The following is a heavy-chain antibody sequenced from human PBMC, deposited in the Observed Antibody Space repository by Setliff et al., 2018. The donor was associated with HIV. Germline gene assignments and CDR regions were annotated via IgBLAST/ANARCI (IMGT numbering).Heavy chain of an antibody. Sequence: PSETLSLTCAVSGGSISTNNWWTWVRQSPGKGLEWIGDIYHSGTTNYNPSLKSRVTISVDKSKNQISLKMTSVTAADTAVYYCARVQYHYVNNGDSYYFTHWGHGTLVTVSS. J-gene: IGHJ4*01. CDR2: IYHSGTT. CDR3: ARVQYHYVNNGDSYYFTH. V-gene: IGHV4-4*02. D-gene: IGHD3-10*02. CDR1: GGSISTNNW.